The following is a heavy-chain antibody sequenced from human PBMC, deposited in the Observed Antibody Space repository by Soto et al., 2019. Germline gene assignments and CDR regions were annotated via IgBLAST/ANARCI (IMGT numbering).Heavy chain of an antibody. CDR1: GFTFSSYG. Sequence: GGSLRLSCAASGFTFSSYGMHWVRQAPGKGLEWVAVISYDGSNKYYADSVKGRFTISRDNSKNTLYLQMNSLRAEDTAVYYCATSSSGWSPAPEYYFDYWGQGTLVTVSS. CDR3: ATSSSGWSPAPEYYFDY. J-gene: IGHJ4*02. V-gene: IGHV3-30*03. CDR2: ISYDGSNK. D-gene: IGHD6-19*01.